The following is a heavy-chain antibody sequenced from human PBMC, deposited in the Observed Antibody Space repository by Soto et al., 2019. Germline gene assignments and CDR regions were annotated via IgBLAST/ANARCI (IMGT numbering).Heavy chain of an antibody. J-gene: IGHJ4*02. CDR2: IYYSGST. V-gene: IGHV4-59*12. D-gene: IGHD3-9*01. CDR3: ARYVLRYDYFDY. Sequence: SETLSLTCTVSGGSISSYYWSWIPQPPGKVLEWIGYIYYSGSTNYNPSLKSRVTISVDTSKNQFSLKLSSVTAADTAVYYCARYVLRYDYFDYWGQGTLVTV. CDR1: GGSISSYY.